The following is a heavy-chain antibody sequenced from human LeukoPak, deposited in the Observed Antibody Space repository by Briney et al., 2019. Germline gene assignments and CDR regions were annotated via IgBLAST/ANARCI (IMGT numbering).Heavy chain of an antibody. CDR2: VSGGGGST. J-gene: IGHJ4*02. D-gene: IGHD6-13*01. Sequence: GGSLRLSCAASGFTFSSYAMSWVRQAPGKGLEWVSAVSGGGGSTYYADSVKGRFTISRDNSKNTLYLQMNSLRAEDTAVYYCAKDLVEQQLVRGGFDYWGQGTLVTVSS. CDR3: AKDLVEQQLVRGGFDY. V-gene: IGHV3-23*01. CDR1: GFTFSSYA.